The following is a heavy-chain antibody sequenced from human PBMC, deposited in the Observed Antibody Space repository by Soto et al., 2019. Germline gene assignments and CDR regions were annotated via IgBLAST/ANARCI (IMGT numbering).Heavy chain of an antibody. J-gene: IGHJ5*01. D-gene: IGHD6-19*01. CDR1: GGTFSSYA. CDR2: IIPIFGTA. CDR3: ARANIGAHYSRGWGLGFDS. Sequence: QVQLVQSGAEVKKPGSSVKVSCKASGGTFSSYAISWVRQAPGQGLEWMGGIIPIFGTANYAQKFQGRITITADDSTSTAYMELSSLRSEDTAVYYCARANIGAHYSRGWGLGFDSWGQGTLVTVSS. V-gene: IGHV1-69*01.